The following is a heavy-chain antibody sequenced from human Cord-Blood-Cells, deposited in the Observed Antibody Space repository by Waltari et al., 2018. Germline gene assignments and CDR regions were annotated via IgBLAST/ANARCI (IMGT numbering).Heavy chain of an antibody. D-gene: IGHD3-10*01. CDR2: IYHSGST. CDR1: GGSISSGGYS. CDR3: ARIILWFREYYFDY. V-gene: IGHV4-30-2*01. Sequence: QLQLQESGSGLVKPSQTLSLTCAVSGGSISSGGYSWSWIRQPPGKGLEWIGYIYHSGSTYYNPSLKSRVTISVDRSKNQFSLKLSSVTAADTAVYYCARIILWFREYYFDYWGQGTLVTVSS. J-gene: IGHJ4*02.